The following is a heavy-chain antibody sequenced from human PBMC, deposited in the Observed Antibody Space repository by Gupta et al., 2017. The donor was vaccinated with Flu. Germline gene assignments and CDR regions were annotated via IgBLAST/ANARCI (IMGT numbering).Heavy chain of an antibody. D-gene: IGHD2-2*02. J-gene: IGHJ5*02. V-gene: IGHV1-2*06. CDR1: GHTFTDYY. CDR2: VNPHSGRT. CDR3: AREKLCRTASCYRWSDP. Sequence: AHLLQSEPYVNEPGARLAFSGESAGHTFTDYYIHWGRPAPGKGLEWVGRVNPHSGRTNVDKKFKGRITVAMDTSISTAYLELNRLRSDDTAVYYCAREKLCRTASCYRWSDPWGQGTMVIVPS.